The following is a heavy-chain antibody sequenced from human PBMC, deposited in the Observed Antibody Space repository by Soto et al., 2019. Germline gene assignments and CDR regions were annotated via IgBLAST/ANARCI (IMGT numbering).Heavy chain of an antibody. Sequence: EASVQVSCKASGYTFTGYYMHWVRQAPGQGLEWMGWINPNSGGTNYAQKFQGWVTMTRDTSISTAYMELSRLRSADTAVYFFARDVDSSWYVPSYYFDYWGQGTLVTVSS. D-gene: IGHD6-13*01. CDR3: ARDVDSSWYVPSYYFDY. J-gene: IGHJ4*02. CDR1: GYTFTGYY. CDR2: INPNSGGT. V-gene: IGHV1-2*04.